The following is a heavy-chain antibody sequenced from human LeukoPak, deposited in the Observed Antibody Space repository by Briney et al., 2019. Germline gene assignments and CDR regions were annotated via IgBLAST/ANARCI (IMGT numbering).Heavy chain of an antibody. D-gene: IGHD3-10*01. V-gene: IGHV3-9*01. Sequence: PGRSLRLSCAASGFTFDDYAMHWVRQAPGKGLEWVSGISWNSGSIGYADSVKGRFTISRDNAKNSLYLQMNSLRAEDTALYYCARVRITMVRALDYWGQGALVTVSS. J-gene: IGHJ4*02. CDR2: ISWNSGSI. CDR3: ARVRITMVRALDY. CDR1: GFTFDDYA.